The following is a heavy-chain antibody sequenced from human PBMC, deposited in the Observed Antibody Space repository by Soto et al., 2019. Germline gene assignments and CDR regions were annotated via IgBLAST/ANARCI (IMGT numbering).Heavy chain of an antibody. J-gene: IGHJ4*02. CDR2: IWYDGSNK. V-gene: IGHV3-33*01. Sequence: QVQLVESGGGVVQPGRSLRLSCAASGFTFSSYGMHWVRQAPGKGLVWVAVIWYDGSNKHYADPVKGRFTISRDNSKNRLYMQMNSQRANDTAIYYCARDIEWYSNSSGFDNWRQGTLFTVSS. CDR3: ARDIEWYSNSSGFDN. CDR1: GFTFSSYG. D-gene: IGHD1-26*01.